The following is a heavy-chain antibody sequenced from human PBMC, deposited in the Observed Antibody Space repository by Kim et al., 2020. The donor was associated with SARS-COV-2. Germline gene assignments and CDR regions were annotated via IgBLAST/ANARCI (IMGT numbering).Heavy chain of an antibody. CDR2: IKQDGSEL. J-gene: IGHJ5*02. CDR3: ARATT. CDR1: GFRISNFW. Sequence: GGSLRLSCAASGFRISNFWMSWVRQAPGKGLEWVANIKQDGSELYYVDSVKGRFTISRDNSKNSLFLQMNSLRAEDTAVYYCARATTWGQGTLVTVSS. V-gene: IGHV3-7*03.